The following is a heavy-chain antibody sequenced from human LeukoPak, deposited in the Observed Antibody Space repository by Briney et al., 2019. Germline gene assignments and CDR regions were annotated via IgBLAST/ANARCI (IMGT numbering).Heavy chain of an antibody. J-gene: IGHJ3*02. D-gene: IGHD3-10*01. Sequence: GGSLRLSCAASGFTFSDYYMSWIRQAPGKGLEWVSYISSSGSTIYYADSVKGRFTISRDNAKNSLYLQMNSLRAEDTAVYYCARDFWRFGELLSYDAFDIWGQGTMVTVSS. V-gene: IGHV3-11*04. CDR3: ARDFWRFGELLSYDAFDI. CDR1: GFTFSDYY. CDR2: ISSSGSTI.